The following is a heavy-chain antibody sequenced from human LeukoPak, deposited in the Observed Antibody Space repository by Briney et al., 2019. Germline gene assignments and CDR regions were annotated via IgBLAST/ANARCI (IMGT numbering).Heavy chain of an antibody. CDR1: GYTFTGYY. J-gene: IGHJ5*02. CDR3: ARDGYYGSGSYYP. Sequence: GASVKVSCKASGYTFTGYYMHWVRQAPGQGLEWMGWINPNSGGTNYAQKFQGRVTMTRDTSISTAYMELSRLRSDGTAVYYCARDGYYGSGSYYPWGQGTLVTVSS. CDR2: INPNSGGT. D-gene: IGHD3-10*01. V-gene: IGHV1-2*02.